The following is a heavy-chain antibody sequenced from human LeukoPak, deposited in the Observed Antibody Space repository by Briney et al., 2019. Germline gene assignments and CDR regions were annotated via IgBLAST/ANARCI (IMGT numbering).Heavy chain of an antibody. V-gene: IGHV3-23*01. Sequence: GGSLRLSCAASGFIFSSYAMSWVRQAPGKGLEWVSAISGSGGSTYYADSVKSRFTISRDNSKNTLYLQMNSLRAEDTAVYYCAKVPVFSLTISEVVTDDAFDIWGQGTIVTVSS. J-gene: IGHJ3*02. CDR3: AKVPVFSLTISEVVTDDAFDI. CDR2: ISGSGGST. CDR1: GFIFSSYA. D-gene: IGHD3-3*01.